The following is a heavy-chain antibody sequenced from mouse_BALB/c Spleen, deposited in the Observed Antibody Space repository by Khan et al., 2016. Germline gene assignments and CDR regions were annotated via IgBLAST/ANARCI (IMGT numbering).Heavy chain of an antibody. CDR1: GYSITSHYS. CDR3: ARGRSGYWYYFDD. D-gene: IGHD3-1*01. Sequence: EVQLQESGPDLVKPSQSLSLTCTVTGYSITSHYSWHWIRHFPGNKLEWMGYIYYSGSTNYNPSLKSRISITRDTSKNQFFLQLNSVTTEDTATYYCARGRSGYWYYFDDWGQGTTLTVSS. CDR2: IYYSGST. J-gene: IGHJ2*01. V-gene: IGHV3-1*02.